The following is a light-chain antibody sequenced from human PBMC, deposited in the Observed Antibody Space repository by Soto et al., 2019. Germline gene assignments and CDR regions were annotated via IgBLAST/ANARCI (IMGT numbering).Light chain of an antibody. CDR1: ETIRNL. CDR2: DAF. V-gene: IGKV3-11*01. Sequence: EIVLTQSPATLSLSPGERATLALMASETIRNLLAWYQQRPGQAPRLLIYDAFSRAPGIPARFSGGGSGTDFTLTISSLEPEDFGVYYCQQRHNWPITFGQGTRLEIK. CDR3: QQRHNWPIT. J-gene: IGKJ5*01.